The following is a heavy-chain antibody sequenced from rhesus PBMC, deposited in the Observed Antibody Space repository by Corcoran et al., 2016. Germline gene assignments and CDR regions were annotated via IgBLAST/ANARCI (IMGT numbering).Heavy chain of an antibody. Sequence: QLQLQESGPGLVRASETLSLTCAGSVGSISSDYLRWIRQSPGRGLEWSGRVSGRSGGTADNHSLKRRVTISTDTTRSQFTLKVRSVTAADTAVYYCARARYYNFWSAYYHLDYWGQGVLVTVSS. CDR1: VGSISSDY. CDR2: VSGRSGGT. J-gene: IGHJ4*01. CDR3: ARARYYNFWSAYYHLDY. D-gene: IGHD3-3*01. V-gene: IGHV4-173*01.